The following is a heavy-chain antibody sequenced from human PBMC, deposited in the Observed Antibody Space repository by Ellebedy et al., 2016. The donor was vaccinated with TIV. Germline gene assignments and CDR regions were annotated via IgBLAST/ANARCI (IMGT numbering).Heavy chain of an antibody. J-gene: IGHJ4*02. Sequence: GGSLRLSXAASEFTFSSYAMSWVRQAPGKGLEWVSTISGSGGSTYYADSVKGRFTISRDNSKNTLYLQMNSLRAEDTAVYYCAKVRLFGVVIEGPFDYWGQGTLVTVSS. CDR1: EFTFSSYA. D-gene: IGHD3-3*01. CDR2: ISGSGGST. V-gene: IGHV3-23*01. CDR3: AKVRLFGVVIEGPFDY.